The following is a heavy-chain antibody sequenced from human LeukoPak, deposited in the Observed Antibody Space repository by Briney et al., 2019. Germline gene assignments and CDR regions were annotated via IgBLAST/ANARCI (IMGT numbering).Heavy chain of an antibody. Sequence: GGSLRLSCAASGFTFSSYAMSWVRQAPGKGLEWVSAISGSGGSTYYADSVKGRFTISRDNSKNTLYLQMNSLRAEDTAVYYCAKGPGGYCSSTSCYAEGYYYYGMDVWGQGTTVTVSS. CDR2: ISGSGGST. CDR1: GFTFSSYA. V-gene: IGHV3-23*01. CDR3: AKGPGGYCSSTSCYAEGYYYYGMDV. J-gene: IGHJ6*02. D-gene: IGHD2-2*01.